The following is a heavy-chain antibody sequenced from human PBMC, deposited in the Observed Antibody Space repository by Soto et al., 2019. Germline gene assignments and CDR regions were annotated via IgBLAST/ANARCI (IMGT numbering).Heavy chain of an antibody. V-gene: IGHV3-23*01. CDR1: GFTFSNYA. CDR2: ISGSGGST. J-gene: IGHJ4*02. D-gene: IGHD3-10*01. Sequence: EVQLLESGGGLVQPGGSLRLSCAASGFTFSNYAMNWVRQAPGKGPEWVSIISGSGGSTYYADSVKGRFTISRDNFKNTLYLQMNSLRAEDTAVYYCVKGLLRVRGVIADNWGQGTLVTVSS. CDR3: VKGLLRVRGVIADN.